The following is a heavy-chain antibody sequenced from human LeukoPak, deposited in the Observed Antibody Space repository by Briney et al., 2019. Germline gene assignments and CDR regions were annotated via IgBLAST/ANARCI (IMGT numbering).Heavy chain of an antibody. CDR2: ISGYNGKT. CDR3: AXVTXXXXXYGFDY. V-gene: IGHV1-18*01. D-gene: IGHD4-17*01. J-gene: IGHJ4*02. CDR1: GYTFTSYD. Sequence: GASVKVSCKASGYTFTSYDINWVRQAPGQGLEWMGWISGYNGKTNYAQNVQGRVTMTTDTSTSTAYMELRSLRSDDTAVYYCAXVTXXXXXYGFDYWGQGTLVTVSS.